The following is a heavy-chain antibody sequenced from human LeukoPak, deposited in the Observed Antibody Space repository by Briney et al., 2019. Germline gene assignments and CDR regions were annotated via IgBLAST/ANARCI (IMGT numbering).Heavy chain of an antibody. CDR3: ARSQYCSSTSCYGMGWFDP. D-gene: IGHD2-2*01. Sequence: SETLSLTCTVSGGSITSYYWSWIRQPPGKGLEWIGYIYYSGSTNYNPSLKSRVTISVDTSKNQFSLNLNSVTAADTAVYYCARSQYCSSTSCYGMGWFDPWGQGTLVTVSS. CDR1: GGSITSYY. J-gene: IGHJ5*02. V-gene: IGHV4-59*01. CDR2: IYYSGST.